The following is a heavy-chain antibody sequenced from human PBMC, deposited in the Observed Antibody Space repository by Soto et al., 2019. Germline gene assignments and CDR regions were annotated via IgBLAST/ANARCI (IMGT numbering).Heavy chain of an antibody. CDR3: ARERGQRRSNFDY. D-gene: IGHD6-25*01. J-gene: IGHJ4*02. CDR2: IYPGDSDT. V-gene: IGHV5-51*01. CDR1: GYSFTSYW. Sequence: GESLKISCKGSGYSFTSYWIGWVRQMPGKGLEWMGIIYPGDSDTRYSPSFQGQVTISADKSISTAYLRWSSLKASDTAMYYCARERGQRRSNFDYWGQGTLVTVSS.